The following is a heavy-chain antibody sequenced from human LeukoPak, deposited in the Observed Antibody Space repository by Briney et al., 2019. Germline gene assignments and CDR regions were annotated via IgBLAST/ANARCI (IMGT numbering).Heavy chain of an antibody. J-gene: IGHJ5*02. CDR3: ARSGLLLGYCSSTSCQRGWFDP. Sequence: SETLSLTCAVYGGSFSGYYWSWIRQPPGKGLEWIGEINHSGSTDYNPSLKSRVTISVDTSKNQCSLKLRSVTAADTAVYYCARSGLLLGYCSSTSCQRGWFDPWGQGTLVTVSS. V-gene: IGHV4-34*01. CDR2: INHSGST. CDR1: GGSFSGYY. D-gene: IGHD2-2*01.